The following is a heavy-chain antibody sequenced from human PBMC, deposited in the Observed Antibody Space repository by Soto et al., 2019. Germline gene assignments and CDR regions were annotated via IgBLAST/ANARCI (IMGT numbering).Heavy chain of an antibody. CDR2: MNPNSGNT. CDR1: GYTFTSYD. J-gene: IGHJ6*03. V-gene: IGHV1-8*01. Sequence: ASVKVSCKASGYTFTSYDINWVRQATGQGLEWMGWMNPNSGNTGYAQKFQGRVTMTRNTSISTAYMELSSLRSEDTAVYYCARGRKVATIRNYYYYYMDVWGKGTTVTVSS. D-gene: IGHD5-12*01. CDR3: ARGRKVATIRNYYYYYMDV.